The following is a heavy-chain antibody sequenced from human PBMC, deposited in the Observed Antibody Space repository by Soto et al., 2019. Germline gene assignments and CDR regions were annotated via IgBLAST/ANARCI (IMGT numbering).Heavy chain of an antibody. Sequence: SETLSLTCAVSGGSFTSNNWWTWVRQPPRQGLEWIGEIYRTGSTNYNPSLKSRVTISLDKSENQFSLKVTSLTAEDTAGYYCARDPEKYSGYDLGIDHWGQGTLVTVSS. D-gene: IGHD5-12*01. CDR3: ARDPEKYSGYDLGIDH. V-gene: IGHV4-4*02. CDR1: GGSFTSNNW. CDR2: IYRTGST. J-gene: IGHJ4*02.